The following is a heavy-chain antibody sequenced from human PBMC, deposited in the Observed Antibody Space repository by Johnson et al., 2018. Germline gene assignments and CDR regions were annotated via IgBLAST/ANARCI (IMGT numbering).Heavy chain of an antibody. CDR3: AREPRSDYIWGSPRDAFYI. CDR2: LNPSGGST. J-gene: IGHJ3*02. Sequence: QVQLVESGAEVKKPGASVKVSCKASGYSFTSYNMHWVRQAPGQGLAWTGILNPSGGSTSYAQKFQGRVTMTRDTTTSTDYVDLSSLGFEDTAVYYRAREPRSDYIWGSPRDAFYIWGQGTMVTVSS. D-gene: IGHD3-16*01. V-gene: IGHV1-46*01. CDR1: GYSFTSYN.